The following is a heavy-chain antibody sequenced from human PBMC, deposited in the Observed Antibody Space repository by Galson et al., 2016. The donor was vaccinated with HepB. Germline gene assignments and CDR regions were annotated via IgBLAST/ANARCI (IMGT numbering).Heavy chain of an antibody. D-gene: IGHD6-13*01. CDR2: ISRCSSSI. V-gene: IGHV3-21*01. Sequence: SLRLSCATSGFTFTRYNMNWVRQAPGKGLEWVYSISRCSSSIYYADSVKGRFTISRDNVKKSLYLQMNSLRPEDTAVYYCARVREQQLLDAFDIWGQGTMVTVSS. CDR3: ARVREQQLLDAFDI. CDR1: GFTFTRYN. J-gene: IGHJ3*02.